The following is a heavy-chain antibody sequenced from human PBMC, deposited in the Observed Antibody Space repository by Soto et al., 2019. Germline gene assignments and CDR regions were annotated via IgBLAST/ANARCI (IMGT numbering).Heavy chain of an antibody. CDR2: IIPIFGTA. V-gene: IGHV1-69*12. CDR1: GGTFSSYA. CDR3: AGDRLEPAAGPSHFDY. D-gene: IGHD6-13*01. J-gene: IGHJ4*02. Sequence: QVQLVQSGAEVKKPGSSVKVSCKASGGTFSSYAISWVRQAPGQGLEWMGGIIPIFGTANSAQKFQGRVTITADESTSTEHMELSSLRFEDTAVYYCAGDRLEPAAGPSHFDYGGQGTLVTVSS.